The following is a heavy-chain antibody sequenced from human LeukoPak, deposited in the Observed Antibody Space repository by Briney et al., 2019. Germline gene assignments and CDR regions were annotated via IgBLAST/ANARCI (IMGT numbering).Heavy chain of an antibody. D-gene: IGHD3-10*01. V-gene: IGHV4-61*02. CDR2: IYTSGST. CDR1: GGSISSGSYY. Sequence: PSQTLSLTCTVSGGSISSGSYYWSRIRQPAGKGLEWIGRIYTSGSTNYNPSLRSRVTISLDTSKNQFSLKLSSVTAADTAVYYCARLTMFRGVIYGTDWHSDLWGRGTLVTVSS. CDR3: ARLTMFRGVIYGTDWHSDL. J-gene: IGHJ2*01.